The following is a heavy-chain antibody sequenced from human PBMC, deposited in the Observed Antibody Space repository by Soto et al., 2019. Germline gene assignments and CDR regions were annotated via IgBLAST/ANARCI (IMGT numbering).Heavy chain of an antibody. CDR1: GDTFNFYT. D-gene: IGHD3-10*01. V-gene: IGHV1-69*02. J-gene: IGHJ4*01. Sequence: QVQLVQSGAEVKKPGSSVKVSCTASGDTFNFYTISWVRQAPGQGLEWMGRIIPMLGMSNYAQNFQGRVTMIANKSTSTAYMELSSLRSEDTDLYYCATNYGSGNAHFDNWGHGTLVTVSS. CDR3: ATNYGSGNAHFDN. CDR2: IIPMLGMS.